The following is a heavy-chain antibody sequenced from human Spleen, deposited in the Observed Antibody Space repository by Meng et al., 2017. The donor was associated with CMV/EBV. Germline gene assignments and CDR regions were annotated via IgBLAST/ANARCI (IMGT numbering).Heavy chain of an antibody. CDR2: ISSSGSTI. V-gene: IGHV3-48*03. CDR1: GFTFSSYE. D-gene: IGHD3-10*01. Sequence: GESLKISCAASGFTFSSYEMNWVRQAPGKGLEWVSYISSSGSTIYYADSVKGRFTISRDNAKNSLYLQMNSLRAEDTAVYYCARTPGGPPHSGSFYYFDYWGQGTLVTVSS. CDR3: ARTPGGPPHSGSFYYFDY. J-gene: IGHJ4*02.